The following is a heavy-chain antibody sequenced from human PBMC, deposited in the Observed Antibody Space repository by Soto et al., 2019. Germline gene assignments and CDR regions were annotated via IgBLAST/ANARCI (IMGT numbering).Heavy chain of an antibody. Sequence: GGSLRLSCAASGFTLSSYWMHWVRQVPEKGLVWVSRINSDGSITNYADAVKGRFTISRDNVKNTLYLQMNSLRAEDTAVYYCVRYPRSVGGSYRPDYWGQGTLVTVSS. V-gene: IGHV3-74*01. CDR2: INSDGSIT. J-gene: IGHJ4*02. CDR1: GFTLSSYW. CDR3: VRYPRSVGGSYRPDY. D-gene: IGHD3-16*02.